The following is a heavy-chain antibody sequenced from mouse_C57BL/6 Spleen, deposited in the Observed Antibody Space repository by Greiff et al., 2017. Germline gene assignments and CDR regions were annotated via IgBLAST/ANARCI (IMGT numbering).Heavy chain of an antibody. Sequence: EVHLVESGGGLVQPGGSLSLSCAASGFTFTDYYMSWVRQPPGKALEWLGFIRNKANGYTTEYSASVKGRFTISRDNSQSILYLQMNALRAEDSATYYCARSPTEFDCWGKGTTLTVSS. J-gene: IGHJ2*01. CDR1: GFTFTDYY. CDR2: IRNKANGYTT. V-gene: IGHV7-3*01. CDR3: ARSPTEFDC. D-gene: IGHD4-1*02.